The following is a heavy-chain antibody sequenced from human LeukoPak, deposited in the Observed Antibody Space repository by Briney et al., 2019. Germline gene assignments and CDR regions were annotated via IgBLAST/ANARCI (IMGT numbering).Heavy chain of an antibody. CDR2: INHSGST. Sequence: SETPSLTCAVHGGSFSGYYWSWIRQPPGKGLEWIGEINHSGSTNYNPSLKSRVTISVDTSKNQFSLKLSSVTAADTAVYYCARGPHTGVNYYDSSGYYYWGQGTLVTVSS. J-gene: IGHJ4*02. CDR3: ARGPHTGVNYYDSSGYYY. CDR1: GGSFSGYY. D-gene: IGHD3-22*01. V-gene: IGHV4-34*01.